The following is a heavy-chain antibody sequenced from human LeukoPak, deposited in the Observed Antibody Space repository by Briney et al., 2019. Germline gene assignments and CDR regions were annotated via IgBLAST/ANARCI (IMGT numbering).Heavy chain of an antibody. D-gene: IGHD3-22*01. CDR2: LNSDGSMT. Sequence: GGSLTHFCSASGFTHNKYRMVWLRHAPGKGLVWVSRLNSDGSMTFYADSVKGRFTISRDNAKSTLYLQMNSLRAEDTAVYYCASPYYDTRRSNGYYNMDLWGQGTTVIVSS. CDR1: GFTHNKYR. J-gene: IGHJ6*02. CDR3: ASPYYDTRRSNGYYNMDL. V-gene: IGHV3-74*01.